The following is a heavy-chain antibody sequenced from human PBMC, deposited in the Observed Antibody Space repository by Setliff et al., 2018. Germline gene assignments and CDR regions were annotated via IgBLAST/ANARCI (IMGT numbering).Heavy chain of an antibody. CDR3: ARAVSGYDYHYFDK. J-gene: IGHJ4*02. D-gene: IGHD5-12*01. Sequence: GASVKVSCKASGYTFSDYYIHWVRQAPGQGLEWMGWINPLSGGTTYAQAFQARITMTRDTSISTAYMELSRLTSDDSAVYYCARAVSGYDYHYFDKWGQGTLVTVSS. CDR2: INPLSGGT. V-gene: IGHV1-2*02. CDR1: GYTFSDYY.